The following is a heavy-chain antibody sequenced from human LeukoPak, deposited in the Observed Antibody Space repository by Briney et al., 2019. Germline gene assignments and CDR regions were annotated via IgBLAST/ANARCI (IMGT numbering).Heavy chain of an antibody. J-gene: IGHJ4*02. D-gene: IGHD6-13*01. CDR3: ARGSDTAAGLY. Sequence: SETLSLTCAVYGGSFSGYYWSWIRQPPGKGLEWIGEINHSGSTNYNPSLKSRVSISVDSSKNQFTLKVSSVTAADTAVYYCARGSDTAAGLYWGQGTLVTVSS. V-gene: IGHV4-34*01. CDR1: GGSFSGYY. CDR2: INHSGST.